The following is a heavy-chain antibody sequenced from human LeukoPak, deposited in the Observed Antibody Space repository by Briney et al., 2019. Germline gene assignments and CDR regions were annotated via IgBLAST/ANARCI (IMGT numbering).Heavy chain of an antibody. J-gene: IGHJ4*02. CDR3: ATARGYSYGLYYFDY. CDR1: GYTFTSYD. V-gene: IGHV1-8*01. Sequence: GASVKVSCKASGYTFTSYDINWVRQATGQGLEWMGWMNPNSGNTGYAQKFQGRVTMTRNTSISTAYMELSSLRSEDTAVYYCATARGYSYGLYYFDYWGQGTLVTVSS. CDR2: MNPNSGNT. D-gene: IGHD5-18*01.